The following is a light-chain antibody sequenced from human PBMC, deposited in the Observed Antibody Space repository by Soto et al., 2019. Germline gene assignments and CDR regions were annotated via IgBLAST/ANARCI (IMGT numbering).Light chain of an antibody. V-gene: IGKV3-15*01. CDR2: GAS. J-gene: IGKJ4*01. CDR3: QQYNNWPLT. Sequence: EIVMTQSPATLSVSPGERATLSCRASQSVSSNLGWYQQKPGQAPRLLIYGASTRATGIPARFSGSGSGTEFTLTISSLQSQDFEVYYCQQYNNWPLTFGGGTKVKIK. CDR1: QSVSSN.